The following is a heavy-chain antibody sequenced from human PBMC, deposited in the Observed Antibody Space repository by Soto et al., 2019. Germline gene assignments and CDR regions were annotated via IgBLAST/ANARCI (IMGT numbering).Heavy chain of an antibody. V-gene: IGHV4-59*01. CDR3: ARVIDF. J-gene: IGHJ4*01. CDR2: TYYSVST. Sequence: PSQTLSLTRAVYGGSSSACYWSWIRQPPGKGLEWIGYTYYSVSTNYNPSLKSRVTISVDTSNNQFSLKLSSVTASDTAVDYCARVIDFWGQGTLVIVSA. CDR1: GGSSSACY.